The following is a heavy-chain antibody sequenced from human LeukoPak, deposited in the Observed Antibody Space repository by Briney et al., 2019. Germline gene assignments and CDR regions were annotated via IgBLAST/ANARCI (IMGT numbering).Heavy chain of an antibody. CDR3: ARDSGYDLADY. CDR1: GYTFTIYY. Sequence: ASVKVSFKASGYTFTIYYMHWVRQAPGQGLEWMGIINPSGGSTSYAQKFQGRVTMTRDTPTSTVYMELSSLRSEDTAVYYCARDSGYDLADYWGQGTLVTVSS. V-gene: IGHV1-46*01. CDR2: INPSGGST. J-gene: IGHJ4*02. D-gene: IGHD5-12*01.